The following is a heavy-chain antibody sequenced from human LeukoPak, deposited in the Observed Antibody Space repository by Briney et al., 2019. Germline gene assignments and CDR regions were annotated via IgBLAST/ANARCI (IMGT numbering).Heavy chain of an antibody. J-gene: IGHJ4*02. Sequence: GGSLRLSCAASGFTFSSYEMNWVRQAPGKGLEWVSYISSSGSTIYYADSVKGRFTISRDNAKNSLYLQMNSLRAEDTAVYYCARGPHDYDYVWGSYRAGGYFDYWGQGTLVTVSS. CDR3: ARGPHDYDYVWGSYRAGGYFDY. D-gene: IGHD3-16*02. CDR1: GFTFSSYE. V-gene: IGHV3-48*03. CDR2: ISSSGSTI.